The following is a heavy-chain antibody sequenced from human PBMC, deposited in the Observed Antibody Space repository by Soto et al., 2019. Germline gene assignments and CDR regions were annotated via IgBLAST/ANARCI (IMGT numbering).Heavy chain of an antibody. CDR3: ARDGEEYYYGAGGFDY. Sequence: QVQLVESEGGVVQPGRSLRLSCAASGFTFSSYGMHWVRQAPGKGLEWVAVIWYDGSNKYYADSVKGRFTISRDNSKNTLYLQMNSLRAEATAVYYCARDGEEYYYGAGGFDYWGQGTMVTVSS. CDR2: IWYDGSNK. CDR1: GFTFSSYG. V-gene: IGHV3-33*01. D-gene: IGHD3-10*01. J-gene: IGHJ4*02.